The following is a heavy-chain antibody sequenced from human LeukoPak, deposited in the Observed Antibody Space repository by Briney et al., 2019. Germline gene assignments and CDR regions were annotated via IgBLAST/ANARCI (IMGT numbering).Heavy chain of an antibody. CDR2: INPNNGGT. Sequence: ASVKVSCTASGYIFTGYYMHWVRQAPGQGLEWMGRINPNNGGTNFAQKFQGRVTMTRDTSISTAYMELSRLRSDDTAVYYCAREASSGSGSFDIWGQGTMVTVSS. J-gene: IGHJ3*02. CDR3: AREASSGSGSFDI. V-gene: IGHV1-2*06. D-gene: IGHD3-22*01. CDR1: GYIFTGYY.